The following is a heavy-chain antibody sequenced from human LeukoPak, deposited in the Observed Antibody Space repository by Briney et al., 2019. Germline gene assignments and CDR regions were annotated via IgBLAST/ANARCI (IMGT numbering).Heavy chain of an antibody. CDR1: GYTFTSYY. J-gene: IGHJ4*02. Sequence: ASVKVSCKASGYTFTSYYMHWVRQAPGQGLEWMGIINPSGGSTSYAQKFQGRVTMTTDTSTSTAYMELRSLRSDDTAVYYCARDSSSWYFSKSTFDYWGQGTLVTVSS. D-gene: IGHD6-13*01. CDR3: ARDSSSWYFSKSTFDY. CDR2: INPSGGST. V-gene: IGHV1-46*01.